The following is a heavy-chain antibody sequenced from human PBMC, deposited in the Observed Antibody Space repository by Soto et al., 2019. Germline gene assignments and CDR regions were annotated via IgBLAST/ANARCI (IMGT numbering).Heavy chain of an antibody. Sequence: HPGGSLRLSCAASGFTFSSYWMHWVRQAPGKGLVWVSRINSDGSSTSYADSVKGRFTISRDNAKNTLYLQMNSLRAEDTAVYYCAIRASYYGSSGYFDYWGQGTLVTVSS. CDR2: INSDGSST. V-gene: IGHV3-74*01. CDR1: GFTFSSYW. CDR3: AIRASYYGSSGYFDY. J-gene: IGHJ4*02. D-gene: IGHD3-22*01.